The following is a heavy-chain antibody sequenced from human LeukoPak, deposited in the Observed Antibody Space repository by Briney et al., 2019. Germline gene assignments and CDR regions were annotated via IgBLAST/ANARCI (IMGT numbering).Heavy chain of an antibody. CDR2: INPNSGGT. CDR1: GYSFTGYY. CDR3: ARGRNYYDSSGYYLNAYYFDY. V-gene: IGHV1-2*02. D-gene: IGHD3-22*01. Sequence: WASVKVSCKASGYSFTGYYMHWVRQAPGQGLEWMGWINPNSGGTNYAQKFQGRVTMTRDTSISTAYMELSRLRSDDTAVYYCARGRNYYDSSGYYLNAYYFDYWGQGTLVTVSS. J-gene: IGHJ4*02.